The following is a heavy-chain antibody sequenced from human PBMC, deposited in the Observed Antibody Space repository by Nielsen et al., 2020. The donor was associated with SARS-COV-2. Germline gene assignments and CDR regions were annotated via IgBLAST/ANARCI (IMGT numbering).Heavy chain of an antibody. CDR2: INAGTGNT. Sequence: ASVKVSCKASGYTFTMYAIHWVRQAPGQRPECMGWINAGTGNTKSSQKFQGRVTMTRDTSANTAYMELSSLSSEDTAVYYCARITPSSGWDYWGQGTLVTVSS. CDR1: GYTFTMYA. V-gene: IGHV1-3*01. J-gene: IGHJ4*02. CDR3: ARITPSSGWDY. D-gene: IGHD6-19*01.